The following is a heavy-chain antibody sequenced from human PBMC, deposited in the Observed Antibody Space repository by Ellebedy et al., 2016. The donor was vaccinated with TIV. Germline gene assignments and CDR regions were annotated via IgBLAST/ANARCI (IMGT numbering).Heavy chain of an antibody. J-gene: IGHJ6*02. D-gene: IGHD3-3*01. CDR1: GHTFTTYG. Sequence: ASVKVSCXASGHTFTTYGIHWVRQAPGQGLEWMGWINTGNGNTKYSQNFQGRVTITRDTSASTAYMELSSLVSEDTAVYYCATREWQDPMDVWGQGTTVTVSS. CDR2: INTGNGNT. CDR3: ATREWQDPMDV. V-gene: IGHV1-3*04.